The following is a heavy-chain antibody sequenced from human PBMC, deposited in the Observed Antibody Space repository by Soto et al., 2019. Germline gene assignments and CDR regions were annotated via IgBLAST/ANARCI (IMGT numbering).Heavy chain of an antibody. Sequence: GGSLRLSCAASGFTFSSYSMNWVRQAPGKGLEWVSYISSSSSTIYYADSVKGRFTISRDNAKNSLYLQMNSLRDEDTAVYYCARDRAPTLYYYYYGMDVWGQGTTVTV. CDR3: ARDRAPTLYYYYYGMDV. CDR2: ISSSSSTI. CDR1: GFTFSSYS. J-gene: IGHJ6*02. D-gene: IGHD3-10*01. V-gene: IGHV3-48*02.